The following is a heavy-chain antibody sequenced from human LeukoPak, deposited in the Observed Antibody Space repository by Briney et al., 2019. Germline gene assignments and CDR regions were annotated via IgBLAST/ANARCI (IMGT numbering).Heavy chain of an antibody. CDR2: IYYSGST. V-gene: IGHV4-39*01. J-gene: IGHJ5*02. CDR3: ARLRAYSYGYYVVEWFDP. D-gene: IGHD4-17*01. Sequence: SETLSLTCTVSGGSNNSNSYYWGWIRQPPGKGLEWIGSIYYSGSTYYNPSLKSRVTISVDTSKNQFSLKLSSVTAADTAVYYCARLRAYSYGYYVVEWFDPWGQGTLVTVSS. CDR1: GGSNNSNSYY.